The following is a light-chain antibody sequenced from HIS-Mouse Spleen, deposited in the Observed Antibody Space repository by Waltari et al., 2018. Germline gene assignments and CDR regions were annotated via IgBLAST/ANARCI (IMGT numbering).Light chain of an antibody. CDR2: EDS. V-gene: IGLV3-10*01. J-gene: IGLJ2*01. CDR1: ALPKTY. Sequence: SYELTQPPSVSVSPGQPARITCSGAALPKTYAYWYKQKSGQAPVLVIYEDSKRPSGIPERFSGSSSGTMATLTISGAQVEDEADYYCYSTDSSGNHRVFGGGTKLTVL. CDR3: YSTDSSGNHRV.